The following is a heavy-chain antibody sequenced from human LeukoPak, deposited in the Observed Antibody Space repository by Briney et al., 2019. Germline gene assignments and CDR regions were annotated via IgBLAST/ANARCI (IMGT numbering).Heavy chain of an antibody. D-gene: IGHD5-18*01. CDR3: AKRTYSYGSSR. J-gene: IGHJ4*02. CDR1: GFTFSSYA. V-gene: IGHV3-23*01. Sequence: GGSLRLSCAASGFTFSSYAMSWVRQAPGKGLEWVSGISGSGGSTYYADSVKGRFTISRDNSKNTLYLQMNSLSAEDTAVYYCAKRTYSYGSSRWGQGTLVTVSS. CDR2: ISGSGGST.